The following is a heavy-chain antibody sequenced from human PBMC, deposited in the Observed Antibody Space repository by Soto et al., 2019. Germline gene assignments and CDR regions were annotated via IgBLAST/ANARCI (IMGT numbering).Heavy chain of an antibody. CDR2: ISYRGST. V-gene: IGHV4-59*01. J-gene: IGHJ5*02. D-gene: IGHD3-22*01. Sequence: PSETLSLTCTASGGSISTSCWSWIRQPLGKALEWIGYISYRGSTNYNPSLKSRLTISIDTSKSQISLKLTSMTTADTAVYYCASSGIVGREVNTWFDPWGQGTLVTSPQ. CDR3: ASSGIVGREVNTWFDP. CDR1: GGSISTSC.